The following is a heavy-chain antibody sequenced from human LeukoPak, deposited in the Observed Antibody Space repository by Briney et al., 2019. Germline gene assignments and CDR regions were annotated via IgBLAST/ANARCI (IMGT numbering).Heavy chain of an antibody. Sequence: SVKVSCKASGGTFSNCTINWVRQAPGQGLEWMGGIIPIFVTANYAQKFQGRVTITTDESTSTAYMELSSLRSDDTAVYYCARGSPHSGYDEEVCGGDCSYFDYWGQGTLGTVSS. CDR2: IIPIFVTA. J-gene: IGHJ4*02. CDR1: GGTFSNCT. V-gene: IGHV1-69*05. CDR3: ARGSPHSGYDEEVCGGDCSYFDY. D-gene: IGHD2-21*01.